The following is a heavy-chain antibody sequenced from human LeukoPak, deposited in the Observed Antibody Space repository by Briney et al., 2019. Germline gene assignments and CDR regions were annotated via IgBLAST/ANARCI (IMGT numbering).Heavy chain of an antibody. CDR3: ARRVPNYYDSSGYIDY. J-gene: IGHJ4*02. Sequence: GASVTVSCKASGYTFTSYGISWVRQAPGQGLEWMGWISAYNGNTNYAQKLQGRVTMTTDTSTSTAYMELRSLRSDDTAVYYCARRVPNYYDSSGYIDYWGQGTLVTVSS. CDR1: GYTFTSYG. V-gene: IGHV1-18*01. D-gene: IGHD3-22*01. CDR2: ISAYNGNT.